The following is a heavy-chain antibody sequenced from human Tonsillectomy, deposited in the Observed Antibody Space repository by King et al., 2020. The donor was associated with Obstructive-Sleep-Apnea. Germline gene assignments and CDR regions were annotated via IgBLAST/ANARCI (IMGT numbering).Heavy chain of an antibody. CDR3: AKDLSSGWYGPVDY. CDR1: GFTFEDYA. D-gene: IGHD6-19*01. Sequence: VQLVESGGGLVQPGRSLRLSCAASGFTFEDYAMHWVRQAPGKGLEWVAGISWNSGRIGYADTVKGRFTFSRDNAKNSLFLQMNSLRTEDTALYYCAKDLSSGWYGPVDYWGQGTLVTVSS. V-gene: IGHV3-9*01. J-gene: IGHJ4*02. CDR2: ISWNSGRI.